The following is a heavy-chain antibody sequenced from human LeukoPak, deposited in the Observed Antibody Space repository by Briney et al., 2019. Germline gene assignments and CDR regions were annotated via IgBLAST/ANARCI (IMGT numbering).Heavy chain of an antibody. CDR3: ARRRSSIWFGELFRPFDY. V-gene: IGHV4-34*01. CDR2: INHSGST. Sequence: PGGSLRLSCTGSGFTFGDYAISWVRQAPGKGLEWIGEINHSGSTNYNPSLKSRVTISVDTSKNQFSLKLSSVTAADTAVYYCARRRSSIWFGELFRPFDYWGQGTLVTISS. J-gene: IGHJ4*02. CDR1: GFTFGDYA. D-gene: IGHD3-10*01.